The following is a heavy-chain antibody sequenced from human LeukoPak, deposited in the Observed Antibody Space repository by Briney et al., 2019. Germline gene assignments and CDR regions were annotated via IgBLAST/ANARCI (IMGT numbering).Heavy chain of an antibody. CDR2: IYYSGST. CDR3: ARDHDSSGYLDY. Sequence: SETLSLTCTVSGGSISSGSYYWSWIRQPPGKGLEWIGYIYYSGSTNYNPSLKSRVTISVDTSKNQFSLKLSSVTAADTAVYYCARDHDSSGYLDYWGQGTLVTVSS. D-gene: IGHD3-22*01. V-gene: IGHV4-61*01. CDR1: GGSISSGSYY. J-gene: IGHJ4*02.